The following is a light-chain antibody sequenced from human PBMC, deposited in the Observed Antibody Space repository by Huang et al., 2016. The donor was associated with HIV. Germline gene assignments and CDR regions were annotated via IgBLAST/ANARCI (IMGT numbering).Light chain of an antibody. Sequence: EIVLTQSPGTLSLSPGERATLSCRARQSVNNNFLAWYQQKPGQAPRLLIYGSPSRATGVPDRFSGSGSGTDFTLTISRLEPEDFAVYYCHQYGDSRGTFGQGTKVEIK. J-gene: IGKJ1*01. CDR2: GSP. CDR1: QSVNNNF. CDR3: HQYGDSRGT. V-gene: IGKV3-20*01.